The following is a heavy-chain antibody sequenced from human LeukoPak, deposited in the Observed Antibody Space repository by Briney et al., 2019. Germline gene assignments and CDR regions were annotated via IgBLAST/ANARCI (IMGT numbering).Heavy chain of an antibody. D-gene: IGHD2-15*01. J-gene: IGHJ4*02. Sequence: ASVKVSCKASGYTFTSYGISWVRQAPGQGLEWMGWISAYNGNTNYAQKLQGRVTMATDTSTSTAYMELRSLRSDDTAVYYCARTLGGGSRRNPKFTPEFDYWAREPWSPSPQ. CDR3: ARTLGGGSRRNPKFTPEFDY. V-gene: IGHV1-18*01. CDR2: ISAYNGNT. CDR1: GYTFTSYG.